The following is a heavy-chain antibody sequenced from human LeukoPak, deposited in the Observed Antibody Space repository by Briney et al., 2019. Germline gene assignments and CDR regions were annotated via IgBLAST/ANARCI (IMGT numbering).Heavy chain of an antibody. CDR3: ARVWDYYGMDV. J-gene: IGHJ6*02. CDR2: ISSSSSYI. V-gene: IGHV3-21*01. Sequence: GESLKISCAASGFTFSSYSMNWVRQAPGKGLEWVSSISSSSSYIYYADSVKGRFTISRDNAKNSLYLQMNSLRAEDTAVYYCARVWDYYGMDVWGQGTTVTVSS. CDR1: GFTFSSYS. D-gene: IGHD3-16*01.